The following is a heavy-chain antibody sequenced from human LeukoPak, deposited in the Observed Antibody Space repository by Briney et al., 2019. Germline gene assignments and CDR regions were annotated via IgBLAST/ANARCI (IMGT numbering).Heavy chain of an antibody. V-gene: IGHV4-39*07. CDR2: IYYSGST. Sequence: SETLSLTCSVSGGSISSSSYYWGWIRQPPGKGLEWIGSIYYSGSTYYNPSLKSRVTISVDTSKNQLSLILSSVTAADTAVYYCARAHVDRPFDYWGQGTLVTVSS. D-gene: IGHD5-12*01. J-gene: IGHJ4*02. CDR3: ARAHVDRPFDY. CDR1: GGSISSSSYY.